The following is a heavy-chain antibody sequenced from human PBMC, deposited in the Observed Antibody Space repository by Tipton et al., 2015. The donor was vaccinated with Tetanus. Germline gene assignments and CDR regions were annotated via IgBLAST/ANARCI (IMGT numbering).Heavy chain of an antibody. V-gene: IGHV3-53*01. CDR3: AFRTNWRFSRGFDC. D-gene: IGHD1-20*01. CDR1: GVTVSGNY. Sequence: SGVTVSGNYMSWVHQAPGKGLEWVSVIYTGGSADYTDSVKGRFTISRDNSNNSLSLQMNSLRIDDTAVYYYAFRTNWRFSRGFDCWGQGILVTVSS. J-gene: IGHJ4*02. CDR2: IYTGGSA.